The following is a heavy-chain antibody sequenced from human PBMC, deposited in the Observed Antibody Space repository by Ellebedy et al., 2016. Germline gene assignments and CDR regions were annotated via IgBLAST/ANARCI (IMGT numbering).Heavy chain of an antibody. CDR1: GFTFSNYF. J-gene: IGHJ4*02. CDR2: ISGGGDTT. Sequence: GESLKISCATSGFTFSNYFMTWIRRAPGGGLEWISTISGGGDTTVSADSVKGRFTISRDNSRNTLYLQMNSLRAEDTAVYYCYYGHYSGSWGQGTLVTVSS. V-gene: IGHV3-23*01. CDR3: YYGHYSGS. D-gene: IGHD4-17*01.